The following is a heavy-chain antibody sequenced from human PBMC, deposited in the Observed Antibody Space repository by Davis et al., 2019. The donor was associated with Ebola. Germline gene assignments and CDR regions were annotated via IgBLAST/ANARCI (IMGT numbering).Heavy chain of an antibody. Sequence: MPSETLSLTCTVSGGSISSSSYYWGWIRQPPGKGLEYIGYIYYSGDVNHNPSLKSRATISLDTSKNQFSLKLRSVTAADTAVYYCARTARVLVDWGQGTMVTVSS. J-gene: IGHJ4*02. CDR2: IYYSGDV. CDR3: ARTARVLVD. CDR1: GGSISSSSYY. D-gene: IGHD3-3*02. V-gene: IGHV4-61*05.